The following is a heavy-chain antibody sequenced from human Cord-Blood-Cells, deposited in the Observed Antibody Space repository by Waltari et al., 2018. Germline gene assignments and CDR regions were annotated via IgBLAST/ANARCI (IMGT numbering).Heavy chain of an antibody. CDR2: INPSGGST. CDR3: ARDAGSYYYFDY. V-gene: IGHV1-46*01. J-gene: IGHJ4*02. CDR1: GYIFTTYY. Sequence: QLQLVQSGAEVKKPGASVKVSCKASGYIFTTYYMHWVRQAPGQGLEWMGIINPSGGSTSYAQKFQGRVTMTRDTSTSTVYMELSSLRSEDTAVYYCARDAGSYYYFDYWGQGTLVTVSS. D-gene: IGHD1-26*01.